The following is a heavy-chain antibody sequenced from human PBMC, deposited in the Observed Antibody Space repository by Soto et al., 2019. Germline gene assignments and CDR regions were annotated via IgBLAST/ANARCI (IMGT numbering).Heavy chain of an antibody. CDR3: ASSYDRSDYYSNDAFDI. J-gene: IGHJ3*02. CDR2: IIPIFGTA. CDR1: GGTFSSYA. V-gene: IGHV1-69*12. Sequence: QVQLVQSGAEVKKPGSSVKVSCKASGGTFSSYAISWVRQAPGQGLEWMGGIIPIFGTANYAQKVQGRVTITADESMSTAYMELSSLSSEDTAVYYCASSYDRSDYYSNDAFDIWGQGTMVTVSS. D-gene: IGHD3-22*01.